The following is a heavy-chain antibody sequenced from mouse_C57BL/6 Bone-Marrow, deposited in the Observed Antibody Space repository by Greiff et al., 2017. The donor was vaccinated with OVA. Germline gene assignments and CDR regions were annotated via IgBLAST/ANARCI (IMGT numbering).Heavy chain of an antibody. Sequence: EVQLQQSGPELVKPGASVKISCKASGYTFTDYYMNWVKQSHGKSLEWIGDINPNNGGTSYNQKFKGKATLTVDKSSSTAYMELRSLTSEDSAVYYCARRTMVTTEAMDYWGQGTSVTVSS. V-gene: IGHV1-26*01. CDR2: INPNNGGT. CDR3: ARRTMVTTEAMDY. CDR1: GYTFTDYY. D-gene: IGHD2-2*01. J-gene: IGHJ4*01.